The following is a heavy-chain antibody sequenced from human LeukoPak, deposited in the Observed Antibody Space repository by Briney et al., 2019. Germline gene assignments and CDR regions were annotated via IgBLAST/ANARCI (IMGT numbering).Heavy chain of an antibody. J-gene: IGHJ3*02. CDR3: ARVGDAFDI. CDR1: GFTFSSYS. CDR2: ISSSSTI. V-gene: IGHV3-48*02. Sequence: GGSLRLSCAASGFTFSSYSMNWVRQAPGKGLEWVSYISSSSTIYYADSVKGRFTISRDNAKNSLYLQMNSLRDEDTAVYYCARVGDAFDIWGQGTMVTVSS.